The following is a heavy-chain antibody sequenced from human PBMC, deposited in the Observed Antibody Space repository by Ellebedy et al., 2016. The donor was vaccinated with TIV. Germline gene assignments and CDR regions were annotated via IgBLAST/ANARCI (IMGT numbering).Heavy chain of an antibody. J-gene: IGHJ4*02. CDR1: GGSISSSSYC. CDR3: ARQIYSPRYLDY. D-gene: IGHD4-11*01. Sequence: MPSETLSLTCTVSGGSISSSSYCWGWIRQPPGKGLEWIGNIFYSGSTYYNRSLKSRVTISVDTSKNQFSLELTSVTAADTAVYYCARQIYSPRYLDYWGQGTLVTVSS. V-gene: IGHV4-39*01. CDR2: IFYSGST.